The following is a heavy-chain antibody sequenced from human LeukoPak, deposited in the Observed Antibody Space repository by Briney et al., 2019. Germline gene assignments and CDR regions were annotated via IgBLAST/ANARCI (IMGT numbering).Heavy chain of an antibody. CDR3: AKPPEWLGLIVYFDY. V-gene: IGHV3-23*01. CDR1: GFTFSSYA. CDR2: ISCSCGST. Sequence: GGPLRLPCAASGFTFSSYAMIWVPQAPGKGLVWVSAISCSCGSTYYADSVKGRFTISRDNSKNTLYLQMNSLRGEDTAVYYCAKPPEWLGLIVYFDYWGQGTLVTVSS. J-gene: IGHJ4*02. D-gene: IGHD6-19*01.